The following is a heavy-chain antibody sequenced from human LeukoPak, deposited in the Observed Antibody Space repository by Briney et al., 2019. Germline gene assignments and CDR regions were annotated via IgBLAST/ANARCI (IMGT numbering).Heavy chain of an antibody. CDR3: ARRVVRGTDYMDV. V-gene: IGHV6-1*01. CDR2: TYYRSKWYN. D-gene: IGHD3-3*01. J-gene: IGHJ6*03. CDR1: GDSVSSNNAA. Sequence: SQALSLTCAISGDSVSSNNAAWDWIRQSPSRGLEWLGRTYYRSKWYNDYAVSVKSRITINPDTSKNQFSLQLNSVTPEDTAVYYCARRVVRGTDYMDVWGKGTTVTVSS.